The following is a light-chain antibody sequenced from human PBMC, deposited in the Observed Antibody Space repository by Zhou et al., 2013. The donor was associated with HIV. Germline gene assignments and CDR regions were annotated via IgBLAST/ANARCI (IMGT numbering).Light chain of an antibody. Sequence: DIQMTQSPSSLSASVGDRVTITCRASQSISSYLNWYQQKPGKAPKLLIYAASSLQSGVPSRFSGSGSGTEFTLTISSLQPEDFATYYCLRHSSYFWTFGQGTRVDIK. CDR3: LRHSSYFWT. CDR2: AAS. V-gene: IGKV1-39*01. J-gene: IGKJ1*01. CDR1: QSISSY.